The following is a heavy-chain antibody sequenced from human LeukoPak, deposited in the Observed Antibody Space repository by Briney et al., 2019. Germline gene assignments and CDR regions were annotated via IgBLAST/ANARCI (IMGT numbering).Heavy chain of an antibody. CDR1: GFTVSTNY. V-gene: IGHV3-53*01. CDR2: VYSGGST. Sequence: GGSLRLSCAAFGFTVSTNYMSWARQAPGKGLEWVSVVYSGGSTHYADSVKGRFTISRDNSRNTLYLQMNRLRGEDTAVYYCARGYLREPFDSWGQGTLVIVSS. D-gene: IGHD1-14*01. CDR3: ARGYLREPFDS. J-gene: IGHJ4*02.